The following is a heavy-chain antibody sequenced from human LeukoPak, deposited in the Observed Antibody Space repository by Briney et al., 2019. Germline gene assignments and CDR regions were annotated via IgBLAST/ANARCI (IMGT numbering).Heavy chain of an antibody. J-gene: IGHJ6*02. CDR1: DFSFQSFP. CDR3: ANYQQRPPAMDF. Sequence: GGSLRLSCAASDFSFQSFPMIWVRQAPGKGLEWVSVISTDGRSIHYADSVKGRFTISRDNSKKTLYLQMTSLRAEDTALYFCANYQQRPPAMDFWGQGTTVTVSS. D-gene: IGHD1/OR15-1a*01. CDR2: ISTDGRSI. V-gene: IGHV3-23*01.